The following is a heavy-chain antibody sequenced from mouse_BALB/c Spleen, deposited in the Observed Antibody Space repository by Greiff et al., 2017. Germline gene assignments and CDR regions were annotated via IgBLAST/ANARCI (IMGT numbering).Heavy chain of an antibody. CDR1: GYTFTDYE. J-gene: IGHJ1*01. CDR3: TRGWSYWYFDV. Sequence: VQLQQSGAELVRPGASVTLSCKASGYTFTDYEMHWVKQTPVHGLEWIGAIDPETGGTAYNQKFKGKATLTADKSSSTAYMELRSLTSEDSAVYYCTRGWSYWYFDVWGAGTTVTVSS. D-gene: IGHD1-1*02. CDR2: IDPETGGT. V-gene: IGHV1-15*01.